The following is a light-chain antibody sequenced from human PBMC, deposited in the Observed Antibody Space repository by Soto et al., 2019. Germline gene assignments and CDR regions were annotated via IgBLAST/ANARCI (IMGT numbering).Light chain of an antibody. J-gene: IGLJ2*01. CDR1: SSDVGAFNY. Sequence: QSALTQPRSVSGSPGQSVTISCTGTSSDVGAFNYVSWYQQHPGKAPKFMIYDVTKRPSGVPDRFSGSKSGNTASLTISGLQAEDEADYYCCSYTGSDVVFGGGTKVTVL. V-gene: IGLV2-11*01. CDR2: DVT. CDR3: CSYTGSDVV.